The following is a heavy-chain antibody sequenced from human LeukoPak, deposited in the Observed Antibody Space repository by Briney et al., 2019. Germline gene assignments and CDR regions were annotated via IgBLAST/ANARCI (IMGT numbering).Heavy chain of an antibody. CDR1: GGTFSSYA. J-gene: IGHJ6*03. CDR3: ARDDYGSNSGPGAYYYYYYMDV. Sequence: GSSVKVSCKASGGTFSSYAISWVRQAPGQGLEWMGGIIPIFGTANYAQKFQGRVTITTDESTSTAYMELSSLRSEDTAVYYCARDDYGSNSGPGAYYYYYYMDVWGKGTTVTVSS. V-gene: IGHV1-69*05. D-gene: IGHD4-23*01. CDR2: IIPIFGTA.